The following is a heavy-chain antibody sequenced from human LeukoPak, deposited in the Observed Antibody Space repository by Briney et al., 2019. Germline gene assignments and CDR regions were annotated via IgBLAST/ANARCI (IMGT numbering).Heavy chain of an antibody. Sequence: SETLSHTCTVSGGSISSYYWSWIRQPPGKGLEWIGYIYYSGSTNYNPSLKSRVTISVDTSKNQFSLKLSSVTAADTAVYYCARARRSLVDYWGQGTLVTVSS. CDR2: IYYSGST. J-gene: IGHJ4*02. CDR1: GGSISSYY. V-gene: IGHV4-59*01. CDR3: ARARRSLVDY.